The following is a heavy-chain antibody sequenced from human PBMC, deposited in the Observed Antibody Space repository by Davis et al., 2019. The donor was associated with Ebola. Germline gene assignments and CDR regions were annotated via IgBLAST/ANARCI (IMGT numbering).Heavy chain of an antibody. CDR2: IYPGESDT. CDR3: ARLGSGSYYNVESWFDP. CDR1: GYSFSNFW. V-gene: IGHV5-51*01. D-gene: IGHD3-10*01. J-gene: IGHJ5*02. Sequence: GESLNISCKGSGYSFSNFWIGWVRQMPGKGLEWMGIIYPGESDTRYSPSFQGQVTISADKSIATAYLQWSSLKASDTAMYYCARLGSGSYYNVESWFDPWGQGTLVIVSS.